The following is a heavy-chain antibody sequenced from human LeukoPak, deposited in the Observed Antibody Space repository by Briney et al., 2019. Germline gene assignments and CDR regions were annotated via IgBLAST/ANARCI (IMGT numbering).Heavy chain of an antibody. J-gene: IGHJ4*02. V-gene: IGHV3-21*01. CDR2: ISSSSSYI. CDR1: GFTFSSYW. Sequence: GGPLRLSCAASGFTFSSYWMSWVRQAPGKGLEWVSSISSSSSYIYYAGSVKGRFTISRDNAKNSLYLQMNSLRAEDTAVYYCARGRTPDIVVVPADYWGQGTLVTVSS. CDR3: ARGRTPDIVVVPADY. D-gene: IGHD2-2*01.